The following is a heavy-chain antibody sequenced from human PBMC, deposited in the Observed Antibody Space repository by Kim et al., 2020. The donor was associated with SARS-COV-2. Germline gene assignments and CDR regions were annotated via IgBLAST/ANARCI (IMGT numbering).Heavy chain of an antibody. V-gene: IGHV3-23*01. CDR1: GFTFNNYA. CDR3: AKADCKSVGCHVRDY. D-gene: IGHD3-10*02. CDR2: ISDIGDRT. J-gene: IGHJ4*02. Sequence: GGSLRLSCAASGFTFNNYAMSWVRQAPGKGLESVSRISDIGDRTSYADSVKGRFSISRDNSKNTLYLQMNSLRAEDTAIYYCAKADCKSVGCHVRDYWGQGTLVTVSS.